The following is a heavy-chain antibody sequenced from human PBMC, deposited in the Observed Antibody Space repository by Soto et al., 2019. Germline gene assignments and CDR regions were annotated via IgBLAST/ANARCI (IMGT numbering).Heavy chain of an antibody. Sequence: SETLSPTCTVSGGSISSGGYYWSWIREHPGKGLERIGSTYYSGSTYYNPSLKRRVAISVDTSKNHFSLRLSSGTAADTAVYYCATIDGDNSGGEYGGQGTLVTVSS. D-gene: IGHD3-16*01. CDR3: ATIDGDNSGGEY. V-gene: IGHV4-31*03. J-gene: IGHJ4*02. CDR1: GGSISSGGYY. CDR2: TYYSGST.